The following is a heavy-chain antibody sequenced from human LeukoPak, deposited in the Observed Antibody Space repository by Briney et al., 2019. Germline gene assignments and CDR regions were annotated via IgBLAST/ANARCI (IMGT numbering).Heavy chain of an antibody. J-gene: IGHJ4*02. Sequence: ASVKVSCKVSGYTLTELSMHWVRQAPGKGLEWMGGFDPEDDEPIYAQKLQGRVTMTDDTPTDTAYMEPSGLRPEDTAVYYCATRAGGPAIDYWGQGTLVTVSS. V-gene: IGHV1-24*01. CDR3: ATRAGGPAIDY. CDR1: GYTLTELS. CDR2: FDPEDDEP.